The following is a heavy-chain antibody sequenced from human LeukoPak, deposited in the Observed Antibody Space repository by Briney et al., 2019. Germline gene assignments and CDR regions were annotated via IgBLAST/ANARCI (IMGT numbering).Heavy chain of an antibody. CDR3: ARPTYGGNV. V-gene: IGHV4-34*01. CDR1: GGSFSGYY. D-gene: IGHD4-23*01. Sequence: PSETLSLTCAVYGGSFSGYYWSWIRQPPGKGLEWIGEINHSGNTNYNPSLKSRVTISVDTSKNQFSLKLSSVTAADTAVYYCARPTYGGNVWSQGTLVTVSS. CDR2: INHSGNT. J-gene: IGHJ4*02.